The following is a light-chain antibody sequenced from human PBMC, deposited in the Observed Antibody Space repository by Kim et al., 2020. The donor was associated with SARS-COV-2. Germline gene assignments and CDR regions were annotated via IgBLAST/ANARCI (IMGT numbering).Light chain of an antibody. J-gene: IGKJ1*01. CDR1: QSVSSAY. V-gene: IGKV3-20*01. CDR2: ATS. Sequence: LSPGERAPLTCRASQSVSSAYLAWYQQKPGQAPRLLIYATSFRAAGIPDRFSGSGSGTDFTLTISRLEPEDFAVYSCQQYGTSRTFGQGTKVDIK. CDR3: QQYGTSRT.